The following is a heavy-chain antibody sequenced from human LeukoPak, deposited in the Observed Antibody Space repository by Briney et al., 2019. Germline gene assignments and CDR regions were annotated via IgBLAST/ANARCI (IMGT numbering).Heavy chain of an antibody. CDR1: GYTFTTYG. J-gene: IGHJ4*02. V-gene: IGHV1-18*01. CDR2: ISTYNGNT. CDR3: ARDPTEDFWSGFYSYFDF. D-gene: IGHD3-3*01. Sequence: ASVKVSCKASGYTFTTYGLSWVRQAPGQGLEWMGWISTYNGNTNYAQKFQGRVTMTTDTSTSTAYMELRNLRSDDTAVYYCARDPTEDFWSGFYSYFDFWGQGTLVTVSS.